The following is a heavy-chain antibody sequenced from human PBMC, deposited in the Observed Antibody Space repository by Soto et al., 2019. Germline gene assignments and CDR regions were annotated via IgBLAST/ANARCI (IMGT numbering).Heavy chain of an antibody. Sequence: QVQLVESGGGVVQPGRSLRLSCAASGFTFRSHAVHWVRQAPGKGLEWVAVISYDGSNKYYSDSVNGRFTISRDNSKNTLDLQMDSMRAEDTAVYYCARGDSTAVGHSGLDFWGQGTLVTVSS. CDR2: ISYDGSNK. CDR3: ARGDSTAVGHSGLDF. J-gene: IGHJ4*02. CDR1: GFTFRSHA. V-gene: IGHV3-30-3*01. D-gene: IGHD3-22*01.